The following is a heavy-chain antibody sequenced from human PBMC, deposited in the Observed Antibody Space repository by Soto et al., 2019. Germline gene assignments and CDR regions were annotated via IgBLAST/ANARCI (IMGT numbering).Heavy chain of an antibody. J-gene: IGHJ5*02. CDR2: ISAYNGNT. CDR3: ARTPGTYYYGSGSYGWFDP. Sequence: ASVKVSCTASGYTFTSYGISWVRQAPGQGLEWMGWISAYNGNTNYAQKLQGRVTMTTDTSTSTAYMELRSLRSDDTAVYYCARTPGTYYYGSGSYGWFDPWGQGTLVTVSS. D-gene: IGHD3-10*01. V-gene: IGHV1-18*01. CDR1: GYTFTSYG.